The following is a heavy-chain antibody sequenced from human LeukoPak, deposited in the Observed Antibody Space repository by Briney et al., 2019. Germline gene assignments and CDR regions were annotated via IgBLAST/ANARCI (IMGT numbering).Heavy chain of an antibody. J-gene: IGHJ3*02. CDR2: IYYSGST. D-gene: IGHD5-24*01. V-gene: IGHV4-59*01. CDR1: GGSISSYY. CDR3: ARMNRRWLQLGAFDI. Sequence: SETLSLTCTVSGGSISSYYWSWIRQPPGKGLEWIGYIYYSGSTNYNPSLKSRVTISVDTSKNQFSLKLSSVTAADTAVYYCARMNRRWLQLGAFDIWGQGTMVTVSS.